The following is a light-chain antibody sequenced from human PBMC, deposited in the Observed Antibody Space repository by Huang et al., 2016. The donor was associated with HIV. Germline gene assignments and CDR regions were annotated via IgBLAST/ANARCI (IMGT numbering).Light chain of an antibody. CDR1: QSVGTN. CDR2: GAF. CDR3: QQYNNWPPST. J-gene: IGKJ2*02. V-gene: IGKV3-15*01. Sequence: EIVMTQSPATLSVSPGERATLSCRASQSVGTNLAWYQQKPGQAPRLLIYGAFTRATGIPARVSGSGSGTEFTLIISSLQSEDFAVYYCQQYNNWPPSTFGQGTKLEIK.